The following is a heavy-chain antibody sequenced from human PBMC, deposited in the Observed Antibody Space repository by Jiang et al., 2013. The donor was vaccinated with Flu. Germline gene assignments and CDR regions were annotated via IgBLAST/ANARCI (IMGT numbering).Heavy chain of an antibody. Sequence: EVKKPGSSVKVSCKASGGTFSSYAISWVRQAPGQGLEWMGGIIPIFGTANYAQKFQGRVTITADESTSTAYMELSSLRSEDTAVYYCARAPAGPTYYDFWSGYYTGWGQGTLVTVSS. D-gene: IGHD3-3*01. CDR3: ARAPAGPTYYDFWSGYYTG. V-gene: IGHV1-69*01. J-gene: IGHJ4*02. CDR2: IIPIFGTA. CDR1: GGTFSSYA.